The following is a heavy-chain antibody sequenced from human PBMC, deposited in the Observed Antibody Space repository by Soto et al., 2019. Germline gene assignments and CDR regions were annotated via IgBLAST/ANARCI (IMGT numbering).Heavy chain of an antibody. Sequence: QEQLVQAGAEVKKPGSSVRISCRASGGTFSNDAVSWVRQAPGQGLQWMGGIIPIFGTTHYAQKFQGRVTITADASTVTAYMELRSVTSEDTAVYYCATGLRTVKYGMDVWGQGTAVTVSS. V-gene: IGHV1-69*01. J-gene: IGHJ6*02. CDR3: ATGLRTVKYGMDV. CDR1: GGTFSNDA. D-gene: IGHD4-17*01. CDR2: IIPIFGTT.